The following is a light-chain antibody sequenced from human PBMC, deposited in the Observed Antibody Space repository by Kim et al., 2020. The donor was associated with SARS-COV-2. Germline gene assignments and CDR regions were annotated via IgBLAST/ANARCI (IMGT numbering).Light chain of an antibody. CDR3: QVYETSPPAYT. CDR1: QTISSNY. CDR2: GAA. V-gene: IGKV3-20*01. Sequence: PGERATLSCRASQTISSNYLAWFRQKPGQAPRLLIFGAAARASRTPDRFRGSGSGTDFALTISRLEPEDFAIYYCQVYETSPPAYTFGRGTKLEI. J-gene: IGKJ2*01.